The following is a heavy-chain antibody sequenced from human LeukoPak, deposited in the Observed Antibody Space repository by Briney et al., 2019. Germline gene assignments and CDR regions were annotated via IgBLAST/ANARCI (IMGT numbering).Heavy chain of an antibody. CDR3: ARDYCSSTSCYGAYYYMDV. V-gene: IGHV4-4*07. J-gene: IGHJ6*03. Sequence: SETPSLTCTVSGGSISSYYWSWIRQPAGKGLEWIGRIYTSGSTNYNPSLKSRVTMSVDTSKNQFSLKLSSVTAADTAVYYCARDYCSSTSCYGAYYYMDVWGKGTTVTVSS. CDR2: IYTSGST. CDR1: GGSISSYY. D-gene: IGHD2-2*01.